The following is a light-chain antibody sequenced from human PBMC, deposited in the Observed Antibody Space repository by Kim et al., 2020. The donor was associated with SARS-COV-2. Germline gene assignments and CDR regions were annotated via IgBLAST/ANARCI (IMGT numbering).Light chain of an antibody. CDR1: SSDVGGYNY. Sequence: QSALTQPPSASGSLGQSVTISCTGTSSDVGGYNYVSWYQQYPGKVPKLMIHDVTKRPSGVPDRFSGSKTGNTASLTVSGLQAEDEADYYCCSYAGSNIGVFGGGTQLTVL. V-gene: IGLV2-8*01. CDR2: DVT. CDR3: CSYAGSNIGV. J-gene: IGLJ3*02.